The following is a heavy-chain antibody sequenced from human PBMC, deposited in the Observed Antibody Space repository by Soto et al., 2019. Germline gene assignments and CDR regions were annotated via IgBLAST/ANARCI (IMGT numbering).Heavy chain of an antibody. V-gene: IGHV3-23*01. CDR1: GFTFYSYA. J-gene: IGHJ4*02. D-gene: IGHD5-18*01. CDR2: IGSVGGDT. Sequence: PGGSLRLSCAASGFTFYSYAMSWVRQAPGKGLEWVSTIGSVGGDTYYADSVKGRFTISRDNSKNTLYLQLNSLRAEDTAMYYCARDSGYNYGHPLAYWGQGTLVTVSS. CDR3: ARDSGYNYGHPLAY.